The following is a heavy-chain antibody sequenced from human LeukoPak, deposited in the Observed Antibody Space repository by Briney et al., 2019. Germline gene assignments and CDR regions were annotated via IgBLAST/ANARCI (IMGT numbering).Heavy chain of an antibody. Sequence: SETLSLTCTVSDGSISSNTYYWGWIRQPPGKGLEWIGSFDQSGSTYYNPSLKSRVTISVDTSKNQFSLKLSSVTAADTAVYYCARGKPSYGSGTFYRPLEPNYMDVWGKGTTVTVSS. CDR1: DGSISSNTYY. CDR2: FDQSGST. CDR3: ARGKPSYGSGTFYRPLEPNYMDV. D-gene: IGHD3-10*01. V-gene: IGHV4-39*07. J-gene: IGHJ6*03.